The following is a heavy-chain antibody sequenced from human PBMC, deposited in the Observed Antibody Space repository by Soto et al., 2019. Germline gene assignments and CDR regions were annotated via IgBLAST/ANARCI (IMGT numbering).Heavy chain of an antibody. CDR3: SGRWLPSDF. J-gene: IGHJ4*02. V-gene: IGHV3-30*03. CDR1: GFTFSDFN. CDR2: ISYDGKNK. D-gene: IGHD1-26*01. Sequence: PGGSLRLSCAASGFTFSDFNMHWVRQAPGKGLEWVALISYDGKNKDYADSVKGRFTISRDNSMNTLYLQMNSLRRDDTAVYYCSGRWLPSDFWGQGTLVTVSS.